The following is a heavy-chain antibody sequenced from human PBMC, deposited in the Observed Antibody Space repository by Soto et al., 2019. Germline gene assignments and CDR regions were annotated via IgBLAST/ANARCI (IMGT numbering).Heavy chain of an antibody. CDR1: GGTFSNHA. D-gene: IGHD2-21*02. CDR3: ARDDATYCGGDCYRYFYYGMDV. V-gene: IGHV1-69*01. Sequence: QVQLVQSGAEVKQPGSSVKVSCKASGGTFSNHAISWVRQAPGQGLEWVGGIIPMFPTADYAQRFQGRVTISAYASTTTVYMDLSGLRSEDTAMYYCARDDATYCGGDCYRYFYYGMDVWGQGTTVTVSS. J-gene: IGHJ6*02. CDR2: IIPMFPTA.